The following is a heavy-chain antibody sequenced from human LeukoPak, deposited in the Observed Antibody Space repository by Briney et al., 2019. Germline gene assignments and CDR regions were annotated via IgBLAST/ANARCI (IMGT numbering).Heavy chain of an antibody. Sequence: GGSLRLSCAASGFTFDDYAMHWVRQAPGKGLEWVSGISWNSGTMGYADSVKGRFTISRDNAKNSLYLQMNSLRAEDTAVYYCARDPRLWFGELLYDYWGQGTLVTVSS. D-gene: IGHD3-10*01. CDR1: GFTFDDYA. CDR2: ISWNSGTM. J-gene: IGHJ4*02. CDR3: ARDPRLWFGELLYDY. V-gene: IGHV3-9*01.